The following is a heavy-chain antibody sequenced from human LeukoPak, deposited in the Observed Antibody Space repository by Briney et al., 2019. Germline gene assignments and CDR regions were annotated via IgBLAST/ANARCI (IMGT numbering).Heavy chain of an antibody. CDR2: QSSDGSDK. Sequence: PGRSLRLSCAASGFTFASYAMHWVRLAPGKGLEWVAVQSSDGSDKFYAASVRGRFTISRDNSKHTLFLQMSSLRAEDTAVYYCARVLTTKQLLFDAFDVWAKGQWSPSLQ. J-gene: IGHJ3*01. V-gene: IGHV3-30*15. CDR1: GFTFASYA. D-gene: IGHD6-6*01. CDR3: ARVLTTKQLLFDAFDV.